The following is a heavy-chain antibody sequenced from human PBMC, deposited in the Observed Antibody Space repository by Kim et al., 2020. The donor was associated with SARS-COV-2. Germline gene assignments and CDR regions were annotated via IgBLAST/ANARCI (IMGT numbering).Heavy chain of an antibody. D-gene: IGHD3-22*01. V-gene: IGHV3-66*01. Sequence: YADSVKGRLIISRDHSKNTLYLQMNSRRAEDTAVYYCATVVFYYDAGYFKNWGQGTLVIVSS. J-gene: IGHJ1*01. CDR3: ATVVFYYDAGYFKN.